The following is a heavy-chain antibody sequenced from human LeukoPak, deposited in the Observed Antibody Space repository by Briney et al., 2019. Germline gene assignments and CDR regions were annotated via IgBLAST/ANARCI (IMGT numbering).Heavy chain of an antibody. Sequence: GGSLRLSCAASGFTFSDQSMNWVRQAPGKGLEWVSAISGSGGSTYYADSVKGRFTISRDNSKNTLYLQMNSLRAEDTAVYYCAKDRIRTIVVVPAAIYNWFDPWGQGALVTVSS. D-gene: IGHD2-2*01. CDR1: GFTFSDQS. V-gene: IGHV3-23*01. CDR3: AKDRIRTIVVVPAAIYNWFDP. CDR2: ISGSGGST. J-gene: IGHJ5*02.